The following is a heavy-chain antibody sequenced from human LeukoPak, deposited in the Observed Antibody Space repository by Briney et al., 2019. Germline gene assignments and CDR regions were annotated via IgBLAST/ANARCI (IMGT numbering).Heavy chain of an antibody. J-gene: IGHJ3*02. CDR3: ARAPIYYDSSGYYMARYAFDI. Sequence: GGSLRLSCAASGFTVSSNYMSWVRQTPGKGLEWASVIYSGGSTYYADSVKGRFTISRDNSKNTLYLQMNSLRAEDTAVYYCARAPIYYDSSGYYMARYAFDIWGQGTMVTVSS. CDR1: GFTVSSNY. CDR2: IYSGGST. V-gene: IGHV3-66*01. D-gene: IGHD3-22*01.